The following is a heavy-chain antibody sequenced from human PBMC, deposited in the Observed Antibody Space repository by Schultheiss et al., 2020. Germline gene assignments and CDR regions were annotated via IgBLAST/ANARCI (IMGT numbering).Heavy chain of an antibody. D-gene: IGHD6-13*01. J-gene: IGHJ4*02. V-gene: IGHV3-64*01. CDR3: AKRRDSSSWYGGASYYFDY. CDR1: GFTFSSYA. CDR2: ISSNGGST. Sequence: GGSLRLSCAASGFTFSSYAMHWVRQAPGKGLEYVSAISSNGGSTYYANSVKGRFTISRDNSKNTLYLQMGSLRAEDMAVYYCAKRRDSSSWYGGASYYFDYWGQGTLVTVSS.